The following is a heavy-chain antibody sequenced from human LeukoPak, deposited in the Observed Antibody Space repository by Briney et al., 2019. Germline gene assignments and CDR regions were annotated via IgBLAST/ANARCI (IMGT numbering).Heavy chain of an antibody. V-gene: IGHV5-51*01. Sequence: GESLKISCKGSGYSFSSYWIAWVRQMPGKGLEWMGIIYPGDSDTTYSPSFRGQVTISADKSISTAYLQWSSLKASDTAMYYCARRVDSTGPLDYWGQGILVTVSS. CDR3: ARRVDSTGPLDY. CDR1: GYSFSSYW. CDR2: IYPGDSDT. D-gene: IGHD3-22*01. J-gene: IGHJ4*02.